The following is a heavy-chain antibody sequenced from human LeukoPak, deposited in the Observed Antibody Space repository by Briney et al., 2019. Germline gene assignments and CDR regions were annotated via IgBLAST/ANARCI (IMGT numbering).Heavy chain of an antibody. V-gene: IGHV4-59*11. CDR1: GGSISSHY. Sequence: PSDTLSLTCTVSGGSISSHYWSWIRQPPGKGLEGIGYIYYSGSTNYNPSLKSRVTISVDTSKNQFSLKLSSVTAADTAVYYCAREVSSSGYYYRVFDYWGQGTLVTVSS. D-gene: IGHD3-22*01. CDR2: IYYSGST. CDR3: AREVSSSGYYYRVFDY. J-gene: IGHJ4*02.